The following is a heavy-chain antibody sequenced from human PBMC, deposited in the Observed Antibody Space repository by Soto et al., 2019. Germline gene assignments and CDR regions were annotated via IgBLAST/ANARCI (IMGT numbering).Heavy chain of an antibody. V-gene: IGHV3-7*01. CDR2: LDQDGSER. D-gene: IGHD3-16*01. Sequence: EVQLVESGGGLVQPGGSRGLSCAASGFTFSTYWRPWVRGPPGKGLEWVANLDQDGSERYYVDSVRGRFTISRDNAKNSLYLQMNSLRAEDTAVYYCVCGGNFFVYWGQGTLVTVSP. CDR1: GFTFSTYW. J-gene: IGHJ4*02. CDR3: VCGGNFFVY.